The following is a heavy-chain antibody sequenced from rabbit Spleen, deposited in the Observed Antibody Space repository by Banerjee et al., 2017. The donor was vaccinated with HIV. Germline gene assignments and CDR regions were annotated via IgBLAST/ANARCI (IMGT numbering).Heavy chain of an antibody. V-gene: IGHV1S40*01. D-gene: IGHD1-1*01. CDR3: ARDTGSGHYIDAYFDL. CDR1: GFSFSSSDY. CDR2: IAGSSSGFT. Sequence: QSLEESGGGLVQPEGSLTLTCKASGFSFSSSDYICWVRQAPGKGLEWISCIAGSSSGFTYSATWAKGRFTISKTSSTTVTLQMTSLTVADTATYFCARDTGSGHYIDAYFDLWGPGTLVTVS. J-gene: IGHJ4*01.